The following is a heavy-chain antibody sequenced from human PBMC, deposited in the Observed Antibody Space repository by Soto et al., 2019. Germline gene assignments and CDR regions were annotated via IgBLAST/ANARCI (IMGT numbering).Heavy chain of an antibody. CDR1: GFTFSDYY. D-gene: IGHD3-3*01. Sequence: QVQLVESGGGLVKPGGSLRLSCAASGFTFSDYYMSWIRQAPGKGLEWVSYISSSSSYTNYADSVKGRFTISRDNAKNSLYLQMNSLIAEDTAVYYCARGEYDSPYDPWGQGTLVTVSS. CDR2: ISSSSSYT. J-gene: IGHJ5*02. V-gene: IGHV3-11*06. CDR3: ARGEYDSPYDP.